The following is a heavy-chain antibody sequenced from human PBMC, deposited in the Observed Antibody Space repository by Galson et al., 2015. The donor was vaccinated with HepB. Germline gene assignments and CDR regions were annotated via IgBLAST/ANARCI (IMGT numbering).Heavy chain of an antibody. CDR3: ARDRGYRFDF. V-gene: IGHV1-18*04. J-gene: IGHJ4*02. Sequence: SLKVSCTASGYTFSSNAISWVRQTPRQGLEWLGWISANGGNTYYAQKYKGRITMTRDTSTSTAYLELRSLRSDDTAVYYCARDRGYRFDFWGQGTLVTVSS. CDR2: ISANGGNT. D-gene: IGHD5-12*01. CDR1: GYTFSSNA.